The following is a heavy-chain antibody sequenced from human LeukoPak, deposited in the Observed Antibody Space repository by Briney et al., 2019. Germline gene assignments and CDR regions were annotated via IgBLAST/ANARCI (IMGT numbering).Heavy chain of an antibody. D-gene: IGHD4-4*01. Sequence: SETLSLTCTVSGGSISSYYWSWIRQPPGKGLEWIGYIYYSGRTNYNPSLKSRVTISVDTSKNQFSLKLSSVTAADTAVYYCARDRYDYSNWNWFDPWGQGTLVTVSS. V-gene: IGHV4-59*01. CDR3: ARDRYDYSNWNWFDP. CDR2: IYYSGRT. CDR1: GGSISSYY. J-gene: IGHJ5*02.